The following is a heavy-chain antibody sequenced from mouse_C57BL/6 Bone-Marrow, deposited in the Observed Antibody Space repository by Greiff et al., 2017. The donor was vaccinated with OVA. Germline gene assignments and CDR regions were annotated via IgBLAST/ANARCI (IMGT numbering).Heavy chain of an antibody. CDR1: GYTFTSYW. D-gene: IGHD1-1*01. Sequence: VQLKQPGAELVMPGASVKLSCKASGYTFTSYWMHWVKQRPGQGLEWIGEIDPSDSYTNYNQKFKGKSTLTVDKSSSTAYMQLSSLTSEDSAVYYCARKGICYYGSSYVYYAMDYWGQGTSVTVSS. V-gene: IGHV1-69*01. CDR2: IDPSDSYT. CDR3: ARKGICYYGSSYVYYAMDY. J-gene: IGHJ4*01.